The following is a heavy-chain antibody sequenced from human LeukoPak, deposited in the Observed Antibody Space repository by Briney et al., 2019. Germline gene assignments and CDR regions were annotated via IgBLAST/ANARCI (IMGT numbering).Heavy chain of an antibody. V-gene: IGHV4-59*01. Sequence: SETLPLTCTVSGGSISSYYWSWIRQPPGKGLEWIGYIYYSGSTNYNPSLKSRVTISVDTSKNQFSLKLSSVTAADTAVYYCARDGRRGPQDYFDYWGQGTLVTVSS. CDR3: ARDGRRGPQDYFDY. CDR2: IYYSGST. D-gene: IGHD3-10*01. CDR1: GGSISSYY. J-gene: IGHJ4*02.